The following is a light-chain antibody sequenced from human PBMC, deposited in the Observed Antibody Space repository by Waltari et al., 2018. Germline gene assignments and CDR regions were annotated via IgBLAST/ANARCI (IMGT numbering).Light chain of an antibody. V-gene: IGLV1-40*01. CDR2: DNR. CDR3: QSYDSSLSGVV. CDR1: SSNIGAGYD. Sequence: QSVLTQPPSVSGAPGQRVTISCTGSSSNIGAGYDVHWYQQLPGTAPKLLIYDNRNRPSGVPDRCSGSKSGTSASLAITGLQAEDEADFYCQSYDSSLSGVVFGGGTKLTVL. J-gene: IGLJ2*01.